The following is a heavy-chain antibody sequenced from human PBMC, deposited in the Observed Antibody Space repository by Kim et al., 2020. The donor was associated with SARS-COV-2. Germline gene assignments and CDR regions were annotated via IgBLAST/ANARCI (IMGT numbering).Heavy chain of an antibody. V-gene: IGHV3-9*01. D-gene: IGHD3-9*01. CDR3: AKGYDILTGFYVMDV. J-gene: IGHJ6*02. Sequence: SVKGRFTISRDNAKNSLYLQLNSLRVEDTALYYCAKGYDILTGFYVMDVWGQGTTVTVSS.